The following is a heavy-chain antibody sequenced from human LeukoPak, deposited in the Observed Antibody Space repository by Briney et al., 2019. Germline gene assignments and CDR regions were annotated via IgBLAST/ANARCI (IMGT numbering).Heavy chain of an antibody. CDR3: ARESPGLDV. CDR1: GFTFSSYA. CDR2: ISSNGGST. V-gene: IGHV3-64*01. J-gene: IGHJ6*04. Sequence: PGGSLRLSCAASGFTFSSYAMHWVRQAPGKGLEYVSAISSNGGSTYYANSVKGRFTISRDNAKNSLYLQMNSLRAEDTALYYCARESPGLDVWGKGTTVTVSS. D-gene: IGHD7-27*01.